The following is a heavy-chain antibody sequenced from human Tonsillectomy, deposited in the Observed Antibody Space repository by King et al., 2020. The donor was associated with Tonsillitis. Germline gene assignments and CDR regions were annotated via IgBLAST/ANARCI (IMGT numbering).Heavy chain of an antibody. CDR3: ARTERNYYDSSGYYIYFDY. D-gene: IGHD3-22*01. CDR2: IIPIFGTT. J-gene: IGHJ4*02. Sequence: HVQLVQSGTEVKKPGSSVKVSCKASGGTFSNYAISWVRQAPGQGLEWVGGIIPIFGTTNYAQKFQGRVTITADESTSTAYMELSSLRSEDTAVYYCARTERNYYDSSGYYIYFDYWGQGTLVTVSS. CDR1: GGTFSNYA. V-gene: IGHV1-69*12.